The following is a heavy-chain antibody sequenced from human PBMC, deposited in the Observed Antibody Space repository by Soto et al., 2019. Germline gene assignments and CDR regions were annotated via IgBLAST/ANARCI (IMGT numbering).Heavy chain of an antibody. J-gene: IGHJ4*02. V-gene: IGHV3-7*01. CDR2: IKQDGSEK. D-gene: IGHD5-18*01. CDR1: GFTFSSYW. CDR3: ARDLMDTAMVTFDY. Sequence: GESLKISCAASGFTFSSYWMSWVRQAPGKGLEWVANIKQDGSEKYYVDSVKGRFTISRDNAKNSLYLQMNSLRAEDTAVYYCARDLMDTAMVTFDYWGQGTLVTVSS.